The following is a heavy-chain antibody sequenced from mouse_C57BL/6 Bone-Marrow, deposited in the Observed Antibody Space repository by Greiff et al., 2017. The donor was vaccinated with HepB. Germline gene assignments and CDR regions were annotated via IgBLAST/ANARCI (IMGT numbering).Heavy chain of an antibody. Sequence: EVKLMESGGGLVQPGGSMKLSCAASGFTFSDAWMDWVRQSPEKGLEWVAEIRNKANNHATYYAESVKGRFTISRDDSKSSVYLQMNSLRAEDTGIYYCTRKDLGITTRDWYFDVWGTGTTVTVSS. CDR3: TRKDLGITTRDWYFDV. J-gene: IGHJ1*03. CDR1: GFTFSDAW. CDR2: IRNKANNHAT. V-gene: IGHV6-6*01. D-gene: IGHD2-4*01.